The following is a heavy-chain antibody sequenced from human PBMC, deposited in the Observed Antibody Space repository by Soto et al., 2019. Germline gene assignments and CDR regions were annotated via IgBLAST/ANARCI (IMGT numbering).Heavy chain of an antibody. D-gene: IGHD3-10*01. Sequence: EVQLVESGGGLVKPGGSLRLTCVASGFTFSSYSMSWVRQAPGEGLQWVASITSSNTYIHYGDSVKGRFAISRDNAKKSRYLQMTSLRADGTAVYFCARDTNYFASGSGVYFWGQGTLVTVSS. CDR3: ARDTNYFASGSGVYF. CDR2: ITSSNTYI. V-gene: IGHV3-21*02. J-gene: IGHJ4*02. CDR1: GFTFSSYS.